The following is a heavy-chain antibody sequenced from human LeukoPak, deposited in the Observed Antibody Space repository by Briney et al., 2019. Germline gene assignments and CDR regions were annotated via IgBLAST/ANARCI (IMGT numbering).Heavy chain of an antibody. CDR3: ARDRYGDYSIDY. Sequence: GGSLRLSCAASGFTFSSYTMNWVRQAPGKGLEWVSSISSSTSYIYYADSVKGRFTISRDNAKNSLYLQMNCLRAEDTAVYYCARDRYGDYSIDYWGQGTLVTVSS. V-gene: IGHV3-21*01. CDR2: ISSSTSYI. D-gene: IGHD4-17*01. J-gene: IGHJ4*02. CDR1: GFTFSSYT.